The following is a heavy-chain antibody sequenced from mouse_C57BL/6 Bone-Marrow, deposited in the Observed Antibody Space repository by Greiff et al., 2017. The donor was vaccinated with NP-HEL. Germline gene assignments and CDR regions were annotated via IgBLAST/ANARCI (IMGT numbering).Heavy chain of an antibody. V-gene: IGHV1-59*01. Sequence: QVQLKQSGAELVRPGTSVKLSCKASGYTFTSYWMHWVKQRPGQGLEWIGVIDPSDSYTNYNQKFKGKATLTVDTSSSTAYMQLSSLTSEDSAVYYCTPRDYWGQGTTLTVSS. CDR1: GYTFTSYW. CDR2: IDPSDSYT. CDR3: TPRDY. J-gene: IGHJ2*01.